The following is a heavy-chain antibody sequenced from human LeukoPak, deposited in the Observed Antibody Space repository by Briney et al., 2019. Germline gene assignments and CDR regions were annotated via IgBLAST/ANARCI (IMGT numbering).Heavy chain of an antibody. D-gene: IGHD3-10*01. V-gene: IGHV3-66*01. CDR3: ARDYYYGSGSPMNY. J-gene: IGHJ4*02. CDR2: IYSGGST. CDR1: GFTVSSNY. Sequence: GGSLSLSCAASGFTVSSNYMSWVRPAPGRGVEWVSVIYSGGSTYYADSVKGRFTISRDNSKNKLYLQMNSLRAEDTAVYYCARDYYYGSGSPMNYWGQGTLVTVSS.